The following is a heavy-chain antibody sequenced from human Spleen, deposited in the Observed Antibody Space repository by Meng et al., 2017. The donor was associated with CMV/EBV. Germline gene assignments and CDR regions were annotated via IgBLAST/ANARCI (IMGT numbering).Heavy chain of an antibody. Sequence: ASVKVSCKASGYNFNVYYIHWVRQAPGQGLEWMGWIYPTDGNTNYAQRFQGRVTMTRDTSLSTAYMELSRLRPDDTAVYYCARGAVVIIPAAKIWDYYYGMDVWGQGTTVTVSS. V-gene: IGHV1-2*02. CDR3: ARGAVVIIPAAKIWDYYYGMDV. CDR1: GYNFNVYY. J-gene: IGHJ6*02. D-gene: IGHD2-2*01. CDR2: IYPTDGNT.